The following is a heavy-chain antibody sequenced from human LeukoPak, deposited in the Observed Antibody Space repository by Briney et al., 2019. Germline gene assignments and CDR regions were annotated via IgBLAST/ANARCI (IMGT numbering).Heavy chain of an antibody. CDR1: GYTFTSYD. CDR2: MNPNSGNT. J-gene: IGHJ6*03. D-gene: IGHD6-13*01. Sequence: ASVKVSCKASGYTFTSYDINWVRQATGQGLEWMGWMNPNSGNTGYAQKFQGRVTMTMNTSISTAYMELSSLGSEDTAVYYGARGRRIAAAGATYYYYMDGWGKGTTVTVSS. V-gene: IGHV1-8*01. CDR3: ARGRRIAAAGATYYYYMDG.